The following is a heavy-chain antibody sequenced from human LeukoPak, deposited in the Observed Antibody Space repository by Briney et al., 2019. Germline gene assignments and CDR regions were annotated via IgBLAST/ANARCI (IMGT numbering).Heavy chain of an antibody. CDR1: GFTFSSYW. D-gene: IGHD6-19*01. Sequence: PGGSLRLSCAASGFTFSSYWMSWVRQAPGKGLEWVANIKQDGSEKFYVDSVKGRFTISRDNTKNSLYLQMDSLRAEDTAVYYCASRRYNSGWSPFDSWGQGTLVTVSS. CDR3: ASRRYNSGWSPFDS. CDR2: IKQDGSEK. V-gene: IGHV3-7*01. J-gene: IGHJ4*02.